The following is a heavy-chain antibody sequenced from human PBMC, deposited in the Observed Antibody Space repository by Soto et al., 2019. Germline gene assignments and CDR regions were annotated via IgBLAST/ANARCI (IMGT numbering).Heavy chain of an antibody. J-gene: IGHJ4*02. CDR3: ARFKGCSGGSCYPYFDY. V-gene: IGHV3-30-3*01. CDR2: MSYDGSNK. Sequence: QVQLVESGGGVVQPGRSLRLSCAASGFTFSSYAMHWVRQAPGKGLVWVAVMSYDGSNKYYADSVKGRFTISRDNSKNTLYRQMNSLRAEDTAVYYCARFKGCSGGSCYPYFDYWGQGTLVTVSS. D-gene: IGHD2-15*01. CDR1: GFTFSSYA.